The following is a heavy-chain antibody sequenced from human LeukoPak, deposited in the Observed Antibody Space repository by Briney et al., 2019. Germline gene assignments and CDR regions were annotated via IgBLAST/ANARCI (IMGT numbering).Heavy chain of an antibody. V-gene: IGHV1-2*02. Sequence: ASVKVSCKASGYTFTGYYMHWVRQAPGQGLEWMGWINPNSGGTNYAQKFQGRVTMTRDTSISTAYMELSRLRSDDTAVYYCARDDYGITMVRGVIDYWGQGTLVTVSS. J-gene: IGHJ4*02. CDR3: ARDDYGITMVRGVIDY. CDR1: GYTFTGYY. D-gene: IGHD3-10*01. CDR2: INPNSGGT.